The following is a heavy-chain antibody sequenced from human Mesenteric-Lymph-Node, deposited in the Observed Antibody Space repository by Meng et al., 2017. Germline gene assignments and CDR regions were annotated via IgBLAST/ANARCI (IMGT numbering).Heavy chain of an antibody. Sequence: QLTFLESGPELVKPSHTLSLTCTVSGDSIISGEYFWSGIRQPPGKGLEWIGYMDYRGSTFYNPSLKSRVTISVDTSKTQFSLKLSSVTAADTAVYFCARGELLWDYWGQGTLVTVSS. J-gene: IGHJ4*02. V-gene: IGHV4-30-4*01. CDR3: ARGELLWDY. CDR2: MDYRGST. D-gene: IGHD2-2*01. CDR1: GDSIISGEYF.